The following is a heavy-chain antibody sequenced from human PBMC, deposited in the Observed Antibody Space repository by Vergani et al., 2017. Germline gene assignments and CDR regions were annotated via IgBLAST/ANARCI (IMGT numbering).Heavy chain of an antibody. CDR2: IYSGGST. V-gene: IGHV3-66*02. D-gene: IGHD6-13*01. Sequence: EVHLEESGGGLVQPGGSLRLSCAASVFTVSSNYMSCVRQAPGKGLEWVSVIYSGGSTYYADSVKGRFTISRDNSNNTLYLQMNSLRVEDTAVYYCASDRPYDSSSWSDFDYWGQGTLVTVSS. J-gene: IGHJ4*02. CDR3: ASDRPYDSSSWSDFDY. CDR1: VFTVSSNY.